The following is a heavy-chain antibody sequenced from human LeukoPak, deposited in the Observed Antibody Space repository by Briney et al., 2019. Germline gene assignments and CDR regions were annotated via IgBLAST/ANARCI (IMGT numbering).Heavy chain of an antibody. Sequence: GGSLRLSCAASGFTFSSYAMSWVRQAPGKGLEWVSAISGSGGSTYYADSVKGRLTISRDNSKNTLYLQMNSLRAEDTAVYYCAKTSIAVAGPSDLDYWGQGTLVTVSS. CDR3: AKTSIAVAGPSDLDY. V-gene: IGHV3-23*01. CDR2: ISGSGGST. D-gene: IGHD6-19*01. CDR1: GFTFSSYA. J-gene: IGHJ4*02.